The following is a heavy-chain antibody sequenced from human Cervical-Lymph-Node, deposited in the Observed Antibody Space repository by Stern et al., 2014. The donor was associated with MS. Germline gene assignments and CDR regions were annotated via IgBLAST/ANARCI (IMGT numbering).Heavy chain of an antibody. Sequence: VQLLESGGGVVQPGRSLRLSCAASGFTFNTYGMHWVRQAPGKGLEWVAVILSDVFTKYYADAVKGRVTISTDDSKTTPYLQMNSLRAEDPAVYYCARDLRSGWYEDAFDFWGQGTLVTVSS. CDR1: GFTFNTYG. V-gene: IGHV3-33*01. CDR3: ARDLRSGWYEDAFDF. CDR2: ILSDVFTK. D-gene: IGHD6-19*01. J-gene: IGHJ3*01.